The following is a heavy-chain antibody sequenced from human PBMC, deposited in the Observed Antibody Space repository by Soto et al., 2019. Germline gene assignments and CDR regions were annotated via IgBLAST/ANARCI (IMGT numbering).Heavy chain of an antibody. Sequence: EVQLEESGGGLVQPGGSLRLSCAASGFSFSSYWMSWVRQAPGKGPEWVAIVSSDGRDKTYADSVKGRFTISRYNAENSLFLQMNSLRAADTAVYYCARDDRYSGPVDYWGQGALVTVSS. D-gene: IGHD3-16*02. CDR1: GFSFSSYW. V-gene: IGHV3-7*01. J-gene: IGHJ4*02. CDR3: ARDDRYSGPVDY. CDR2: VSSDGRDK.